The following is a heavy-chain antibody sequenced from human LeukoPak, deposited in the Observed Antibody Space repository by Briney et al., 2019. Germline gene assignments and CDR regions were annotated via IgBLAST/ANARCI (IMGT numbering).Heavy chain of an antibody. Sequence: ASETLSLTCTVSGGSISSSSYYWGWIRQPPGKGLEWIGSIYYSGSTYYNPSLKSRVTISVDTSKNQFSLKLSSVTAADTAVYYCASNKGIYDFWSGSQRWFDPWGQGTLVTVSS. V-gene: IGHV4-39*01. J-gene: IGHJ5*02. CDR1: GGSISSSSYY. CDR2: IYYSGST. D-gene: IGHD3-3*01. CDR3: ASNKGIYDFWSGSQRWFDP.